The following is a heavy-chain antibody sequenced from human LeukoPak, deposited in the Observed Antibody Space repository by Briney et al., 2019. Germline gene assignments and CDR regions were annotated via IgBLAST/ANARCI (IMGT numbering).Heavy chain of an antibody. CDR3: AREIGITMVRGGYYYMDV. Sequence: GGSLRLSCAASGFTFDDHGMNWVRQAPGKGLEWVSGINWSGGSTGYADSVKGRFTISRDNAKNSLYLQMNSLRAEDTALYYCAREIGITMVRGGYYYMDVWGNGTTVT. J-gene: IGHJ6*03. CDR2: INWSGGST. D-gene: IGHD3-10*01. CDR1: GFTFDDHG. V-gene: IGHV3-20*04.